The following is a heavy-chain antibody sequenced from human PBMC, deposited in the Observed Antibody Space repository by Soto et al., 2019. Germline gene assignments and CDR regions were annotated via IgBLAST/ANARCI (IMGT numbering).Heavy chain of an antibody. CDR1: GFTFSDYY. Sequence: GGSLRLSCAASGFTFSDYYMSWIRQAPGKGLEWVSYISSSGSTIYYADSVKGRFTISRDNAKNSLYLQMNSLRAEDTAVYYCARDAHTYYYGSGSYEGAFDIWGQGTMVTVSS. CDR3: ARDAHTYYYGSGSYEGAFDI. D-gene: IGHD3-10*01. V-gene: IGHV3-11*01. J-gene: IGHJ3*02. CDR2: ISSSGSTI.